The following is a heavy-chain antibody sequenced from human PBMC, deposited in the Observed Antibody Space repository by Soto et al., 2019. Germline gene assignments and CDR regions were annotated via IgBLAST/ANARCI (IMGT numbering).Heavy chain of an antibody. CDR1: GYTYISYS. Sequence: QVQVVQSGAEEKKPGASVKVSCKASGYTYISYSMHWVRQAPGQRLEWMGWINVGNGNTKYSQNFQGRVTINQDTYASTAYMEVSSLTSEDTAVYYCAREKWGSGSRWLDPWGQGTLVTVSS. CDR2: INVGNGNT. CDR3: AREKWGSGSRWLDP. J-gene: IGHJ5*02. D-gene: IGHD6-19*01. V-gene: IGHV1-3*05.